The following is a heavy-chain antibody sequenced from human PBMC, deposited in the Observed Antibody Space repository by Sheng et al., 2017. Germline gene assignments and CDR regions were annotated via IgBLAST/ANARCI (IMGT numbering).Heavy chain of an antibody. J-gene: IGHJ5*02. CDR3: ARDDDPYSDYDLGFRPFDP. D-gene: IGHD5-12*01. CDR2: IYSSGST. V-gene: IGHV4-4*07. Sequence: QVQLQESGPGLVKPSETLSLTCTVSGGSISSFYWSWIRQPAGKGLEWIGRIYSSGSTNYNPSLKSRVTMSLDASKNQFSLTLTSVTAADTAVYYCARDDDPYSDYDLGFRPFDPSGPREPWSPSPQ. CDR1: GGSISSFY.